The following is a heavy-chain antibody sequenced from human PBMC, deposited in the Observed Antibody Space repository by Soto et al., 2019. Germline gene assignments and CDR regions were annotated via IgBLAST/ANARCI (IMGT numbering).Heavy chain of an antibody. CDR1: GFTFNSFA. V-gene: IGHV3-23*01. Sequence: GGSLRLSCAAFGFTFNSFAMSWVRQAPGKGLEWVSGISASGGGIYYSDSVRGRFTVSRDNSESTMLRHINSLRAEDTAGYYCARRRGTGLNGRTYYGFDVWGQGTMVTVSS. CDR3: ARRRGTGLNGRTYYGFDV. D-gene: IGHD2-15*01. J-gene: IGHJ6*02. CDR2: ISASGGGI.